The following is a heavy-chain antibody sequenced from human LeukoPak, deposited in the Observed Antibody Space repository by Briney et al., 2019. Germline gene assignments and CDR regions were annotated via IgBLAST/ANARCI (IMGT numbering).Heavy chain of an antibody. V-gene: IGHV3-30*01. CDR1: GFTFSNYA. D-gene: IGHD3-10*01. J-gene: IGHJ4*02. CDR3: ARDSTYYYDSGSSRPHYFDN. CDR2: ISSGGTYE. Sequence: PGGSLRLSCAASGFTFSNYAMHWVRQAPGKGLEWVSLISSGGTYEYYADSVKGRFTISRDNSKNTLYLQLNSLRAEDTAVYYCARDSTYYYDSGSSRPHYFDNWGQGTLVTVSS.